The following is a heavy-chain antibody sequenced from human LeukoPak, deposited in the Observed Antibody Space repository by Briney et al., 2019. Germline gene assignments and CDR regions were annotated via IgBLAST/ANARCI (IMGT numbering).Heavy chain of an antibody. CDR2: ISSTSTTI. CDR1: GFTFRSYS. V-gene: IGHV3-48*02. Sequence: PGGTLRLSCAASGFTFRSYSMNWVRQAPGKGLEWVSYISSTSTTISYADSVKGRFTISRDNANNSLYLQMNSLRDEDTAVYYCARGGYESDYWGQGTLVTVSS. J-gene: IGHJ4*02. D-gene: IGHD2-2*01. CDR3: ARGGYESDY.